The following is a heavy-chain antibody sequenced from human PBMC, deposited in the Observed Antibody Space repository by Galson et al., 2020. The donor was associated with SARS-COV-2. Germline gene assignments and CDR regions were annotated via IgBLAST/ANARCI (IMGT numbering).Heavy chain of an antibody. J-gene: IGHJ5*02. CDR3: ATYGSGSYHLSWFDP. CDR2: IIPIFGTA. CDR1: GGTFSSYA. D-gene: IGHD3-10*01. Sequence: SVKVSCKASGGTFSSYAISWVRQAPGQGLEWMGGIIPIFGTANYAQKFQGRVTITADESTSTAYMELSSLRSEDTAVYYCATYGSGSYHLSWFDPWGQGTLVTVSS. V-gene: IGHV1-69*13.